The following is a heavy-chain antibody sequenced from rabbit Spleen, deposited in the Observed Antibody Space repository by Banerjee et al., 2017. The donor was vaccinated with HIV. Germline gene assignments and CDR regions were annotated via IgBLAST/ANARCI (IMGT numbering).Heavy chain of an antibody. CDR3: ARGKYNGWDL. V-gene: IGHV1S40*01. Sequence: QSLEESGGDLVKPGASLTLTCTASGFSFSSSYYMCWVRQAPGKGLECIACIDGGSSGSTYYASWAKGRFTISKASSTTVTLQMTSLTAADTATYFCARGKYNGWDLWGPGTLVTVS. D-gene: IGHD4-1*01. J-gene: IGHJ4*01. CDR1: GFSFSSSYY. CDR2: IDGGSSGST.